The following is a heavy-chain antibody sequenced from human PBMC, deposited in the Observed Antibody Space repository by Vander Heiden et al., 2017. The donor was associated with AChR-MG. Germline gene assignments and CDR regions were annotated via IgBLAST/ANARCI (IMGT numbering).Heavy chain of an antibody. CDR3: ARHRITMVRATKRNWFDP. CDR1: GYSFTSYC. V-gene: IGHV5-10-1*03. J-gene: IGHJ5*02. Sequence: EVQLVQSGAEVKKPGASLRISCKGSGYSFTSYCISGVRQVPGKGLEWMGGIDPGDSYTNYSPSFQGHVTISADKSISTAYLQWSSLKASDTAMYYCARHRITMVRATKRNWFDPWGQGTLVTVSS. D-gene: IGHD3-10*01. CDR2: IDPGDSYT.